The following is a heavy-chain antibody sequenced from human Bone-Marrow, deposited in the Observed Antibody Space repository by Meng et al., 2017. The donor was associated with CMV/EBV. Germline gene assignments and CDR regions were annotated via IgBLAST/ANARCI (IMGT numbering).Heavy chain of an antibody. CDR1: GFTFSSYE. D-gene: IGHD6-13*01. J-gene: IGHJ6*02. Sequence: GESLKISCAASGFTFSSYEMNWVRQAPGKGLEWVSYISSSGSTIYYADSVKGRFTISRDNAKNSLYLQMNSLRAEDTAVYYCARWGSSSWHYYYYYGMDVWGQGTTVTVSS. V-gene: IGHV3-48*03. CDR2: ISSSGSTI. CDR3: ARWGSSSWHYYYYYGMDV.